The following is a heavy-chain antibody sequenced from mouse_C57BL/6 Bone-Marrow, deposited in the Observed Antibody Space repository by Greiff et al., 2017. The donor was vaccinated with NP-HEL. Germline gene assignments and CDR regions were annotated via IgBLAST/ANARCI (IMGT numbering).Heavy chain of an antibody. J-gene: IGHJ3*01. CDR1: GYTFTSYG. V-gene: IGHV1-81*01. Sequence: VQLQQSGAELARPGASVKLSCKASGYTFTSYGISWVKQRTGQGLEWIGEIYPRSGNTYYNEKFKGKATLTADKSSSTAYMELRSLTSEDSAVYFCERSNYYGSSSWFAYWGQGTLVTVSA. CDR3: ERSNYYGSSSWFAY. CDR2: IYPRSGNT. D-gene: IGHD1-1*01.